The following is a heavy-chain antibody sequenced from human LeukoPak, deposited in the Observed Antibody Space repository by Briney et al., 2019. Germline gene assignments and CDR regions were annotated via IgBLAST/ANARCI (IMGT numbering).Heavy chain of an antibody. CDR1: GYTFTSYY. CDR2: INPCCGST. CDR3: AREDSSGWYVFDY. Sequence: SVTVSCKASGYTFTSYYMHWVRQAPGQGLGWMGIINPCCGSTSYAQKFQDRVTMTRDTSTSTLYMELSSLRSEDTAVYDCAREDSSGWYVFDYWGQGTLVTVSS. V-gene: IGHV1-46*01. J-gene: IGHJ4*02. D-gene: IGHD6-19*01.